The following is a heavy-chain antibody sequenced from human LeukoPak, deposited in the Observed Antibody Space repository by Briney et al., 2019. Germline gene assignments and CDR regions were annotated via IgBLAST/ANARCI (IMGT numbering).Heavy chain of an antibody. CDR1: GFTFSSYS. V-gene: IGHV3-21*01. CDR2: ISSSSSYI. D-gene: IGHD3-3*01. CDR3: ARVHLEWLSSPFDY. Sequence: GGSLRLSCAASGFTFSSYSMNWVRQAPGKGLEWGSTISSSSSYIYYADSVKGRFTISRDNAKDSLYLQMNSLRAEDTAVYYCARVHLEWLSSPFDYWGQGTLVTVSS. J-gene: IGHJ4*02.